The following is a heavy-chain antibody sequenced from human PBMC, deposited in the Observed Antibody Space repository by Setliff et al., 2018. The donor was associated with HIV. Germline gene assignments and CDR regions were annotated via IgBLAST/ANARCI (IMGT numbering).Heavy chain of an antibody. Sequence: PGGSLRLPCATSGFTFSIYWMHWVRQAPGKGLFWVARINADGSSTSYADSVKGRVTSSRDNIKNTLELQMIRLRAEDTAVDYCARVLSGTYGGADFWGQGTPVTVSS. CDR1: GFTFSIYW. CDR2: INADGSST. J-gene: IGHJ4*02. D-gene: IGHD1-26*01. CDR3: ARVLSGTYGGADF. V-gene: IGHV3-74*01.